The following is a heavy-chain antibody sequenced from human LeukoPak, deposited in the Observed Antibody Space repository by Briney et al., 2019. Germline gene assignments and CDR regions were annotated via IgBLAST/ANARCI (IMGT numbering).Heavy chain of an antibody. J-gene: IGHJ4*02. Sequence: PSVQVSCKASGGTFSSYAISWVRQAPGQGLEWMGGIIPIFGTANYAQKFQGRVTITADESTSTAYMELSSLRSEDTAVYYCARANQGGYASPFDYWGQGTLVTVSS. CDR1: GGTFSSYA. CDR3: ARANQGGYASPFDY. D-gene: IGHD5-12*01. CDR2: IIPIFGTA. V-gene: IGHV1-69*13.